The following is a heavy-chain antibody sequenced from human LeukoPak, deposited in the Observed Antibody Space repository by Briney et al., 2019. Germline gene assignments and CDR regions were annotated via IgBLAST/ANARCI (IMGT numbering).Heavy chain of an antibody. CDR1: GGSISSGGYY. CDR2: IYYSGST. CDR3: ARRLQLDYGMDV. V-gene: IGHV4-31*03. J-gene: IGHJ6*02. Sequence: SETLSLTCPVSGGSISSGGYYWSWIRQHPGKGLEWIGYIYYSGSTYYNPSLKSRVTISVDTSKNQFSLKLSSVTAADTAVYYCARRLQLDYGMDVWGQGTTVTVSS. D-gene: IGHD5-18*01.